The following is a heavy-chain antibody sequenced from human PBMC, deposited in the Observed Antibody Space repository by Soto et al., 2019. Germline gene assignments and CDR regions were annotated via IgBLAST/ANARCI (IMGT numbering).Heavy chain of an antibody. CDR2: IYYSGST. J-gene: IGHJ6*02. Sequence: SETLSLTCTVSGGSISSYCWSWIRQPPGKGLEWIGYIYYSGSTNYNPSLKSRVTISVDTSKNQFSLKLSSVTAADTAVYYCASVKAATRSYYGMVVWGQGTTLTVSS. CDR1: GGSISSYC. CDR3: ASVKAATRSYYGMVV. V-gene: IGHV4-59*01. D-gene: IGHD2-15*01.